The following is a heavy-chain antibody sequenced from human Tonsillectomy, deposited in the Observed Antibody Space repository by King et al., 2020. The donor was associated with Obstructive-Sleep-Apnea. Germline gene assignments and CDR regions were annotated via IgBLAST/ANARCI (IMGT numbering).Heavy chain of an antibody. CDR2: ISYDGSNK. Sequence: QVQLVESGGGVVQPGRSLRLSCAASGFTFSSYAMHWVRQAPGKGLEWVAVISYDGSNKYYADSVKGRFTISRDNSKNTLYLQMNSLRAEDTAVYYCAGAQDRGYFQHWGQGTLVTVSS. CDR3: AGAQDRGYFQH. CDR1: GFTFSSYA. V-gene: IGHV3-30*04. J-gene: IGHJ1*01.